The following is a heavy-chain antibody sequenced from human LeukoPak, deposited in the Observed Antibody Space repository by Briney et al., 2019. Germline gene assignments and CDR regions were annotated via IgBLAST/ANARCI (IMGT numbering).Heavy chain of an antibody. CDR3: ARDLMTTPTWDFDY. CDR1: GYTLTDYY. V-gene: IGHV1-2*02. D-gene: IGHD4-17*01. CDR2: INPNNGAT. J-gene: IGHJ4*02. Sequence: GASVKVSCKASGYTLTDYYIHWVRQAPGQGLEWMAWINPNNGATHHAQKFQGRVAVTRDTSISTAYMELSSLESDDTAVYYCARDLMTTPTWDFDYWGQGTLVSVSS.